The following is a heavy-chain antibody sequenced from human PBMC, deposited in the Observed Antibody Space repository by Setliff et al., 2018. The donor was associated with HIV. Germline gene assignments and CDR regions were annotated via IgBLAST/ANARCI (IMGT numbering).Heavy chain of an antibody. J-gene: IGHJ4*02. Sequence: GGSLRLSCAASGFTFSDHYMDWVRQAPGKGLEWVGHTRNKAKSYTTEYAASVKGRFAISRDDSVNSLYLQMNSLKTEDTAVYYCARASPLYGGHSFPDFWGQGTLVTAPQ. CDR2: TRNKAKSYTT. CDR1: GFTFSDHY. V-gene: IGHV3-72*01. CDR3: ARASPLYGGHSFPDF. D-gene: IGHD4-17*01.